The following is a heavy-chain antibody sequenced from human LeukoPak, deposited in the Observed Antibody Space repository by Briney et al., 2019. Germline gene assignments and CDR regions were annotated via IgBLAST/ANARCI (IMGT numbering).Heavy chain of an antibody. CDR1: GGSISSRNYY. Sequence: PSETLSLTCTVSGGSISSRNYYWGWIRQPPGKGLEWIGSIYYTGITYYNPSLKTRVTISVDTSKNQFSLKLSSVTAADTAVYYCARLDIVVLPATAFDYGGREPRVPVSS. V-gene: IGHV4-39*07. D-gene: IGHD2-2*01. CDR3: ARLDIVVLPATAFDY. J-gene: IGHJ4*02. CDR2: IYYTGIT.